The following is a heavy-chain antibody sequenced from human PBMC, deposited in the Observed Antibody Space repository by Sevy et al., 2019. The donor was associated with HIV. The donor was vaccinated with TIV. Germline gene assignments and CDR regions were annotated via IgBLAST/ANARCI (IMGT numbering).Heavy chain of an antibody. D-gene: IGHD3-9*01. Sequence: GESLKISCAASGFTFSSYSMNWVRQAPGKGLEWVSSISSSSSYIYYADSVKGRFTISRDNAKNSLYLQMNSLRAEDTAVYYCARDKYLPLRYFDWNHLFDYWGQGTLVTVSS. J-gene: IGHJ4*02. CDR1: GFTFSSYS. CDR2: ISSSSSYI. V-gene: IGHV3-21*01. CDR3: ARDKYLPLRYFDWNHLFDY.